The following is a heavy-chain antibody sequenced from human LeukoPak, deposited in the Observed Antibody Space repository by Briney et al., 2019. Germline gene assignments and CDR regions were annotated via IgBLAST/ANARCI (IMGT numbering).Heavy chain of an antibody. J-gene: IGHJ4*02. Sequence: LAGGSLRLSCAASGLTFTNYYMAWVRQAPGKGLEWVANIKEDGSDRNYVDSVRGRFTISRDNPKSSLYLQMNSLRAEDTAVYYCAKNPYGSGKSYWGQGTLVTVSS. CDR3: AKNPYGSGKSY. CDR1: GLTFTNYY. D-gene: IGHD3-10*01. V-gene: IGHV3-7*03. CDR2: IKEDGSDR.